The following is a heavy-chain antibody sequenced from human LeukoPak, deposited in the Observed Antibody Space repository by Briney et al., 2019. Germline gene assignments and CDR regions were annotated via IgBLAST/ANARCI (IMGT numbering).Heavy chain of an antibody. Sequence: PGGSLRLSCAASGFTFSSYAMSWVRQAPGKGLEWVSAISGSGATTYYADSVKGRFTISRDKSNNTLYLQMNSLRAEDTAVYYCAKDYAYYYGSGIGGFDYWGQGTVVTVSS. CDR2: ISGSGATT. D-gene: IGHD3-10*01. CDR3: AKDYAYYYGSGIGGFDY. J-gene: IGHJ4*02. CDR1: GFTFSSYA. V-gene: IGHV3-23*01.